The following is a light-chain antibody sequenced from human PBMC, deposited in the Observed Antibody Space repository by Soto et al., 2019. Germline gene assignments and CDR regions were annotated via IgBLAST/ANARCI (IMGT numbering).Light chain of an antibody. CDR2: SDN. Sequence: QSVLTQPPSASGTPGQRVTISCSGSNSNIGSNTVSWYQQLPGTAPKSLIYSDNQRPSGVPDRISGSRSGTSAPLAISGLQSDDEAEYYCAAWDDSLRGRVFGGGTQLTVL. CDR1: NSNIGSNT. CDR3: AAWDDSLRGRV. J-gene: IGLJ2*01. V-gene: IGLV1-44*01.